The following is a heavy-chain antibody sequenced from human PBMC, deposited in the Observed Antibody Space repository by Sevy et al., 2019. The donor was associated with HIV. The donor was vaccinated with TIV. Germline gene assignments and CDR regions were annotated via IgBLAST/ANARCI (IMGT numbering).Heavy chain of an antibody. J-gene: IGHJ4*02. CDR1: GFTFSSYG. CDR2: IWYDGSNK. CDR3: ASRGDIVVVPAALPFDY. V-gene: IGHV3-33*01. Sequence: GGSLRLSCAASGFTFSSYGMHWVRQAPGKGLEWVAVIWYDGSNKYYADSVKGRFTISRDNSKNTLYLQMNSLRAEETAVYYCASRGDIVVVPAALPFDYWGQGTLVTVSS. D-gene: IGHD2-2*01.